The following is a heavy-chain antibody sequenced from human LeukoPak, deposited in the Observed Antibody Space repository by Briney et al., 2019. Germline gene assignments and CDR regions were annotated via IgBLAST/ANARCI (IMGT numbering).Heavy chain of an antibody. Sequence: SETLSLTCTVSGGSISSYHWSWIRQPAGKGLEWIGRIYTSGSTNYNPSLKSRVTMSVDTSKNQFSLKLSSATAADTAVYYCARGYCSSTSCPYYYYYYMDVWGKGTTVTVSS. CDR3: ARGYCSSTSCPYYYYYYMDV. V-gene: IGHV4-4*07. J-gene: IGHJ6*03. CDR2: IYTSGST. CDR1: GGSISSYH. D-gene: IGHD2-2*01.